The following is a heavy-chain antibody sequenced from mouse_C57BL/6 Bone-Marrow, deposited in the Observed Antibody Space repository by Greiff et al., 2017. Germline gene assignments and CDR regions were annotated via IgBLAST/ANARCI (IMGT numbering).Heavy chain of an antibody. V-gene: IGHV1-82*01. CDR1: GYAFSSSW. CDR3: ASLYYYGTPYYAMDY. Sequence: VKLMESGPELVKPGASVKISCKASGYAFSSSWMNWVKQRLGKGLEWIGRIYPGDGDTNYNGKFKGKATLTADKSSSTAYMQLSSLTSEDSAVYFCASLYYYGTPYYAMDYWGQGTSVTVSS. D-gene: IGHD1-1*01. CDR2: IYPGDGDT. J-gene: IGHJ4*01.